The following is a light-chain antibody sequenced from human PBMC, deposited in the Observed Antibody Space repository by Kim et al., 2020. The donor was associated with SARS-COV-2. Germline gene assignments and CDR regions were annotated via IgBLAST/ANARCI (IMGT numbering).Light chain of an antibody. J-gene: IGKJ1*01. V-gene: IGKV3D-15*01. Sequence: EIVVTQSPVTLSVSPGERATLSCRASQGISSNLDGYQQKPGQTPRRLISGASPRATGIPARVSGGGSGTEFTLTISSVQSEDFAVYYCQQYQKWPPTLVQGTKVDIK. CDR2: GAS. CDR1: QGISSN. CDR3: QQYQKWPPT.